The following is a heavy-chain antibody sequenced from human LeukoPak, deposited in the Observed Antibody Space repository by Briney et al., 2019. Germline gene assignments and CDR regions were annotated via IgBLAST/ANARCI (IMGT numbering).Heavy chain of an antibody. J-gene: IGHJ4*02. CDR2: IVVTSGHR. Sequence: ASVKVSCKTSGFTFSSSTMQWVRQTRGQRLEWIGWIVVTSGHRNYAQKFQERVTITRDMSTTTAYMELSSLTSEDTAVYYCAAAVVPPAQQLDFWGQGTLVTVSS. CDR1: GFTFSSST. D-gene: IGHD2-2*01. V-gene: IGHV1-58*02. CDR3: AAAVVPPAQQLDF.